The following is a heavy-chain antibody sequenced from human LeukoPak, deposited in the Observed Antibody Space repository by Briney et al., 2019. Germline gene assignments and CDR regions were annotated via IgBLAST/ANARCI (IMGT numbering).Heavy chain of an antibody. CDR2: IHYSGST. V-gene: IGHV4-61*01. CDR1: GGSVSGGNYY. CDR3: TRTGSTGGY. J-gene: IGHJ4*02. D-gene: IGHD1-7*01. Sequence: PSETLSLTCTVSGGSVSGGNYYCSWIRQSPGKGLEWIGYIHYSGSTVYNPSLKSRVTMSIDTSKNQFSLNLSSATAADTAVYYYTRTGSTGGYWGQGTLVTVSS.